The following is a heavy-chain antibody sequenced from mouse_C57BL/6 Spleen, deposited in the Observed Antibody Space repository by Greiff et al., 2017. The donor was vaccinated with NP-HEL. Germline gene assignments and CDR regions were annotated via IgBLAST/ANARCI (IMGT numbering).Heavy chain of an antibody. CDR3: ARGGGSSYRGYFDV. CDR2: ISSGSSTI. D-gene: IGHD1-1*01. Sequence: DVQLVESGGGLVKPGGSLKLSCAASGFTFSDYGMHWVRQAPEKGLEWVAYISSGSSTIYYADTVKGRFTISRDNAKNTLFLQMTSLSAEATDRYYGARGGGSSYRGYFDVWGTGTTVTVSS. V-gene: IGHV5-17*01. J-gene: IGHJ1*03. CDR1: GFTFSDYG.